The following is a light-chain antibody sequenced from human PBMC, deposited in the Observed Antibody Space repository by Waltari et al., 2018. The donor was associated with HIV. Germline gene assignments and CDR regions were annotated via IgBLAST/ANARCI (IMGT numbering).Light chain of an antibody. CDR1: TSNIGDNF. CDR2: EDD. CDR3: GTWDTSLSAVV. Sequence: QSVLTQPPSVSAAPGQKVSISCSGRTSNIGDNFLSWFQQFPGTAPKLLIYEDDKRPSGIPDRFTGFKSGTSATLVITGLQTGDEAVYYCGTWDTSLSAVVFGGGTNLTVL. J-gene: IGLJ3*02. V-gene: IGLV1-51*02.